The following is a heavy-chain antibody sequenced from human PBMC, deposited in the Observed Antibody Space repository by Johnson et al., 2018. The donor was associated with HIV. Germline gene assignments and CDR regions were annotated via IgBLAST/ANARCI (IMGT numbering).Heavy chain of an antibody. D-gene: IGHD1-26*01. CDR3: AKDQWVRAFDI. J-gene: IGHJ3*02. CDR2: ISYDGSNN. V-gene: IGHV3-30-3*01. CDR1: GFTFSSYA. Sequence: QVQLVESGGGVVQPGRSLRLSCAASGFTFSSYAMHWVRQAPGKGLEWVAVISYDGSNNYYADSVKGRFTISSDNSKNTLYLQMNSLRAEDTAVYYCAKDQWVRAFDIWGQETMVTVSS.